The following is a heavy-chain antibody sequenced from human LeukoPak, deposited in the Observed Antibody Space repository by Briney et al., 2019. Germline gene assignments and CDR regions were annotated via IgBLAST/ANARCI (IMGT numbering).Heavy chain of an antibody. CDR2: ISYDGSNN. Sequence: GGSLRLSCAASGFTFSSYTIHWVCQAPGKGLEWVALISYDGSNNYYADSVKGRFTISRDNSKNTLYLQMNSLIPEDTAVYYCARGLNWGYAFDIWGQGTMVTVSS. V-gene: IGHV3-30-3*01. CDR3: ARGLNWGYAFDI. D-gene: IGHD7-27*01. CDR1: GFTFSSYT. J-gene: IGHJ3*02.